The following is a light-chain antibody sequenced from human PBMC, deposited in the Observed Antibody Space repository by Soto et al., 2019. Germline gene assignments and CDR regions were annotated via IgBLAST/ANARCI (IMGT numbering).Light chain of an antibody. CDR3: QQYNNWPLVP. J-gene: IGKJ4*01. CDR1: QSISNY. CDR2: GAS. Sequence: IVMTQSPATLSVSPGERATLSCRASQSISNYLAWYQQKPGQAPRLLIFGASDRATGIPARYSGSVSGSHYTHTMSSLQSEDFAVYPWQQYNNWPLVPFGGRTKVEIK. V-gene: IGKV3-15*01.